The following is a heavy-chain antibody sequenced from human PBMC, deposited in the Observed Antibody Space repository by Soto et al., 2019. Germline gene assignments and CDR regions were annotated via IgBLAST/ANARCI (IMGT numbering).Heavy chain of an antibody. CDR1: GYTFTVYY. J-gene: IGHJ4*02. D-gene: IGHD3-22*01. CDR2: INPNSGGT. Sequence: ASVKVSCKASGYTFTVYYMHWVRQAPGQGLEWMGWINPNSGGTNYAQKFQGRVTMTRDTSISTAYMELSRLRSDDTAVYYCARGKNTMIVVLQIDYWGQGTLVTVSS. CDR3: ARGKNTMIVVLQIDY. V-gene: IGHV1-2*02.